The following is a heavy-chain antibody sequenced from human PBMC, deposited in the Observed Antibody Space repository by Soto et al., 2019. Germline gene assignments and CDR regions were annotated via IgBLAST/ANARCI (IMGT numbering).Heavy chain of an antibody. CDR3: AREGYCSSTSCYSFDY. J-gene: IGHJ4*02. Sequence: EVQLVESGGGLVQPGGSLRLSCAASGFTFSSYAMHWVRQAPGKGLEYVSAISSNGGSTYYANSVKGRFTISRDNSKNTLYLQMGSLRAEDMAVYYCAREGYCSSTSCYSFDYWGQGTLVTDS. V-gene: IGHV3-64*01. D-gene: IGHD2-2*01. CDR1: GFTFSSYA. CDR2: ISSNGGST.